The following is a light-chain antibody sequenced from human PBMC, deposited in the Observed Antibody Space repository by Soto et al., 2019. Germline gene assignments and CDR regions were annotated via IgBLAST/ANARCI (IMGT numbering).Light chain of an antibody. CDR2: SNN. Sequence: QPVLTQPPSASGTPGQRVTISCSGSSSNIGSNTVNWYQQLPGTAPKLLIYSNNQRPSGVPDRFSGSKSGTSASLAISGLHSEDEADYYCAAWDDSLNGPNVVFGGGTKLTVL. V-gene: IGLV1-44*01. CDR1: SSNIGSNT. CDR3: AAWDDSLNGPNVV. J-gene: IGLJ2*01.